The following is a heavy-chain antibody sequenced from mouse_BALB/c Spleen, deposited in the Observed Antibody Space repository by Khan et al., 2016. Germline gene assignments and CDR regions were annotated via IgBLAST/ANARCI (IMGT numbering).Heavy chain of an antibody. CDR2: INPDSSTT. CDR3: ARLYYYGCSDY. D-gene: IGHD1-1*01. Sequence: EVQLLESGGGLVQPGGSLKLSCAASGFAFSRYWMSWVRQAPGKGLEWIGEINPDSSTTNYTPSLKDKFIISRDNAKNTLYLQMSKVRSEDTALYYCARLYYYGCSDYWGQGTTLTVSS. J-gene: IGHJ2*01. CDR1: GFAFSRYW. V-gene: IGHV4-1*02.